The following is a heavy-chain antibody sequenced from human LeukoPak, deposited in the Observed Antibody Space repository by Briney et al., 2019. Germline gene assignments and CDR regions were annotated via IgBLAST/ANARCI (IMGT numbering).Heavy chain of an antibody. CDR1: GYTFTSYG. D-gene: IGHD6-13*01. Sequence: GASVKVSCKASGYTFTSYGISWVRQAPGQGLEWMGWISAYNGNTNYAQKFQGRVTITRNTSISTAYMELSSLRSEDTAVYYCARGKGRIAAAGTRWFDPWGQGTLVTVSS. V-gene: IGHV1-18*01. J-gene: IGHJ5*02. CDR2: ISAYNGNT. CDR3: ARGKGRIAAAGTRWFDP.